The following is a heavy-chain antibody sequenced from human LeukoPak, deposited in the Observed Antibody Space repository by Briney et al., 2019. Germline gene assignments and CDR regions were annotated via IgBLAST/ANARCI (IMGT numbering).Heavy chain of an antibody. J-gene: IGHJ4*02. V-gene: IGHV4-34*01. D-gene: IGHD5-18*01. CDR1: GGSFSGYY. Sequence: PSETLSLTCAVYGGSFSGYYWSWIRQPPGKGLEWIGEINHSGSTNYNPPLKSRVTISVDTSKNQFSLKLSSVTAADTAVYYCARGRAAMARPFDYWGQGTLVTVSS. CDR3: ARGRAAMARPFDY. CDR2: INHSGST.